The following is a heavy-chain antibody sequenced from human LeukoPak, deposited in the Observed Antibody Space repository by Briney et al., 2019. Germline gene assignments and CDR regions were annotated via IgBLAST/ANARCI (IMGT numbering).Heavy chain of an antibody. CDR2: ISSDSNYI. D-gene: IGHD3-10*02. J-gene: IGHJ6*04. CDR3: AELGITMIGGV. V-gene: IGHV3-21*01. CDR1: GITLISYN. Sequence: GGSLRLSCAASGITLISYNMNWVRQAPGKGLEWVSSISSDSNYIYYADSVKGRFTISRDNAKNSLYLQMNSLRAEDTAVYYCAELGITMIGGVWGKGTTVTISS.